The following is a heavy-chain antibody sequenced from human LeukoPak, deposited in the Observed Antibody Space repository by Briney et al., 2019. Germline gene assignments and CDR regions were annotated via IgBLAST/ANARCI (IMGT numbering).Heavy chain of an antibody. CDR3: ARLSGRGPFYYYYYYMDV. Sequence: SETLSLTCTVSGGFISSSNSHWAWIRQPPGKGLEWVGTIYYSGNTYYKSSLKSRVTISVDTSKNQFSLKLRSVTAADTAVYYCARLSGRGPFYYYYYYMDVWGKGTTVTTSS. V-gene: IGHV4-39*07. CDR1: GGFISSSNSH. CDR2: IYYSGNT. J-gene: IGHJ6*03. D-gene: IGHD5-12*01.